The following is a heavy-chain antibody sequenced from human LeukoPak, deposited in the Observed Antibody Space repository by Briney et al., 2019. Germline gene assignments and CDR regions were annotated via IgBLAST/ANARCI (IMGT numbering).Heavy chain of an antibody. J-gene: IGHJ4*02. Sequence: GASVKVSCKASGYTFTSYGMSWVRQAPGQGLEWMGWISAYNGNTNYAQKLQGRVTMTTDTSTSTAYMELRSLRSDDTAVYYCARDHCSSTSCYSDYWGQGTLVTVSS. CDR2: ISAYNGNT. CDR1: GYTFTSYG. CDR3: ARDHCSSTSCYSDY. D-gene: IGHD2-2*02. V-gene: IGHV1-18*04.